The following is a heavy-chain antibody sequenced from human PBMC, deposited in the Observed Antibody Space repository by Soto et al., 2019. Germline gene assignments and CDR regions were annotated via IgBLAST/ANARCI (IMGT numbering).Heavy chain of an antibody. V-gene: IGHV3-33*01. CDR2: IWYDGSNK. D-gene: IGHD2-15*01. CDR3: ARSGYCSGGSCFSSGPYYYYYGMYV. CDR1: GFTFSSYG. J-gene: IGHJ6*02. Sequence: PGGSLRLSCAASGFTFSSYGMHWVRQAPGKGLEWVAVIWYDGSNKYYADSVKGRFTISRDNSKNTLYLQMNSLRAEDTAVYYCARSGYCSGGSCFSSGPYYYYYGMYVWGQGTTVTVSS.